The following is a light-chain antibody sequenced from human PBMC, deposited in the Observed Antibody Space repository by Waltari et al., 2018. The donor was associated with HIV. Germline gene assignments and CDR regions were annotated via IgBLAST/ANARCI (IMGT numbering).Light chain of an antibody. CDR1: VLPKRY. CDR3: YSTDSSGYHAI. CDR2: EDT. V-gene: IGLV3-10*01. Sequence: SYELTQPPSVSVSPGQTARITCSGDVLPKRYAFWYQKKSGQAPLLVIYEDTERPSGIPERFSGSSSGTMATLTISGAQVEDEADYYCYSTDSSGYHAIFGGGTKVTVL. J-gene: IGLJ2*01.